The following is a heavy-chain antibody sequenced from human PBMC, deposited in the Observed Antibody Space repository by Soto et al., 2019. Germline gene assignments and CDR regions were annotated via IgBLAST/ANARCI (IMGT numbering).Heavy chain of an antibody. Sequence: PSERLALGCALCGGGMSSRDWGVWVRPPPGKGLEWIGEIYHSGSTNYNPSLKSRVTISVAKSKNQFSLKLSSVTAADTAVYYCARVRGSYYYGMDGWGQGTTVTVSS. J-gene: IGHJ6*02. CDR2: IYHSGST. D-gene: IGHD1-26*01. CDR1: GGGMSSRDW. V-gene: IGHV4-4*02. CDR3: ARVRGSYYYGMDG.